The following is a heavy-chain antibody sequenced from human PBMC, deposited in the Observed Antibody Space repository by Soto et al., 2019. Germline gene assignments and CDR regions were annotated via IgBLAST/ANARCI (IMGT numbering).Heavy chain of an antibody. V-gene: IGHV3-9*01. CDR1: GFTFDDYA. CDR2: ISWNSGSI. J-gene: IGHJ4*02. D-gene: IGHD2-15*01. Sequence: GGSLRLSCAASGFTFDDYAMHWVRQAPGKGLEWVSGISWNSGSIGYADSVKGRFTISRDNAKNSLYLQMNSLRAEDTALYYCAKDKGRIGYCSGGSCVFDYWGQGTLVTVSS. CDR3: AKDKGRIGYCSGGSCVFDY.